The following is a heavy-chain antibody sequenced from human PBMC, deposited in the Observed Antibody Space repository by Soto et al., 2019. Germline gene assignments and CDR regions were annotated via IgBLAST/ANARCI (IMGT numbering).Heavy chain of an antibody. CDR3: ARGPSVYCSSTSCSPFDP. CDR1: GFTFSSYA. J-gene: IGHJ5*02. Sequence: QVQLVESGGGVVQPGRSLRLSCAASGFTFSSYAVHWVCQAPGKGLEWVAVISYDGSNKYYVDSVKGRYTISRDKCKSTPYLQMNSLRPEDTAVYYCARGPSVYCSSTSCSPFDPWGQGTLVTVSS. V-gene: IGHV3-30-3*01. D-gene: IGHD2-2*01. CDR2: ISYDGSNK.